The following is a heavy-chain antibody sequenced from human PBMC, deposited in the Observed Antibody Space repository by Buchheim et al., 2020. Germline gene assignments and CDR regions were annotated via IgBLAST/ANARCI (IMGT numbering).Heavy chain of an antibody. J-gene: IGHJ5*02. CDR2: INHSGST. CDR3: ARGLYYDTSAPVWFDP. CDR1: GGSFSGYY. V-gene: IGHV4-34*01. Sequence: QVQLQQWGAGLLKPSETLSLTCAVYGGSFSGYYWSWIRQPPGKGLEWIGEINHSGSTNYNPSLKSRVTISVDTSKNQFSLKLSSVTAADTAVYYCARGLYYDTSAPVWFDPWGQGTL. D-gene: IGHD3-22*01.